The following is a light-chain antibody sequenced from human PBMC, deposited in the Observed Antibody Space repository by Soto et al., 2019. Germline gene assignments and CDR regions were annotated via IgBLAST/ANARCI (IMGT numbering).Light chain of an antibody. Sequence: EIVLTLSPGTLSLSPGERATLSCRASQSVSSSYLAWYQQKPGQAPRLLIYGASSRATGIPGRFSGSGSGTDFTLTISRLEPEDFAVYYCQQYGSSLWTFGQGTKVDIK. CDR2: GAS. CDR3: QQYGSSLWT. J-gene: IGKJ1*01. V-gene: IGKV3-20*01. CDR1: QSVSSSY.